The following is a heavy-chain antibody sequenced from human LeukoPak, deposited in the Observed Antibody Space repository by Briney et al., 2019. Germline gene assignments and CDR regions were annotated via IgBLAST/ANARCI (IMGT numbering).Heavy chain of an antibody. CDR3: AKDRGYSYGNVDY. D-gene: IGHD5-18*01. Sequence: GGSLRLSCAASGSTFSSYAMRWVRQAPGKGLEWVSPICGSGGSTYYADSVKGRFTISRDNSKNTLYLQMNSLRAEDTAVYYCAKDRGYSYGNVDYWGQGTLVTVSS. CDR1: GSTFSSYA. V-gene: IGHV3-23*01. CDR2: ICGSGGST. J-gene: IGHJ4*02.